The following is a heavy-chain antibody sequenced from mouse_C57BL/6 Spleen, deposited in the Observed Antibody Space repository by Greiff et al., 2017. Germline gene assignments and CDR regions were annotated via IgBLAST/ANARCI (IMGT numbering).Heavy chain of an antibody. J-gene: IGHJ3*01. Sequence: EVQLQQSGAELVRPGASVKLSCTASGFNIKDDYMHWVKQRPEQGLEWIGWIDPENGDTEYASKFQGKATITADTSSNTAYLQLSSLTSEDTAVYYCTMITTVVAHRAYWGQGTLVTVSA. D-gene: IGHD1-1*01. V-gene: IGHV14-4*01. CDR2: IDPENGDT. CDR3: TMITTVVAHRAY. CDR1: GFNIKDDY.